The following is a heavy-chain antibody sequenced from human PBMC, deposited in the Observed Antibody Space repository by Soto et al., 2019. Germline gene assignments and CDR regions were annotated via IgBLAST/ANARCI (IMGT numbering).Heavy chain of an antibody. CDR1: GYTITSYY. J-gene: IGHJ4*02. CDR2: INPSGGST. CDR3: AIFFPLYYDSSCNLFSSSSF. V-gene: IGHV1-46*01. Sequence: ASVKVSCKASGYTITSYYMHWVRHAPAQGLEWMGIINPSGGSTSYAQKFQGRVTMTRDTPTSTVYMELSSLRSDDTAVYYCAIFFPLYYDSSCNLFSSSSFWGQGLLGTV. D-gene: IGHD3-22*01.